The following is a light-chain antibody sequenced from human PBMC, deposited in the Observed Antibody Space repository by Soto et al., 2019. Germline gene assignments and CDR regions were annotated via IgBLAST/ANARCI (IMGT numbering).Light chain of an antibody. V-gene: IGKV3-15*01. Sequence: EIVMTQSPATLSVSPGERATLSCRASQSVSIKLAWYQQRPGQAPRLLIYDTSTRATGIPARFSGSGSGTDFTLTISSLEPEDSAMYYCQQYNDWPPITFGQGTRLEIK. CDR3: QQYNDWPPIT. CDR2: DTS. J-gene: IGKJ5*01. CDR1: QSVSIK.